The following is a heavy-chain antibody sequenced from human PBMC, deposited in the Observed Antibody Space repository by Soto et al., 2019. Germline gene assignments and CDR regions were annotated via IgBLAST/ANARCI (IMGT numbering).Heavy chain of an antibody. D-gene: IGHD1-1*01. Sequence: EVQLVESGGSVIRPGGSLRLSCAASGFAFQNHGMAWVRQVPGKGLEWVAGISGSGVNAGYADSVKGRFTSSRDNCDNSLYREINNLGVEDTALYHCARKPHWQYWYFDLWGRGTLVTVSS. CDR1: GFAFQNHG. J-gene: IGHJ2*01. CDR3: ARKPHWQYWYFDL. CDR2: ISGSGVNA. V-gene: IGHV3-20*01.